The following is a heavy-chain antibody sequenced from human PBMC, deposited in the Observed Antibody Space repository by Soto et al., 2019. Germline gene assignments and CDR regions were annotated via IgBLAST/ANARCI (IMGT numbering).Heavy chain of an antibody. Sequence: QVELVQSGAEVKKPGPSVKVSCQASEDTFRNYAISWVRQAPGQGLEWMGGIIPIFGTANYAQKFQGRVTITAYTSANTVYLELSSPRSEDTAVYYCASTKYDSSAYYYWYLGLWGRGTLVTVSS. CDR1: EDTFRNYA. CDR3: ASTKYDSSAYYYWYLGL. V-gene: IGHV1-69*06. CDR2: IIPIFGTA. D-gene: IGHD3-22*01. J-gene: IGHJ2*01.